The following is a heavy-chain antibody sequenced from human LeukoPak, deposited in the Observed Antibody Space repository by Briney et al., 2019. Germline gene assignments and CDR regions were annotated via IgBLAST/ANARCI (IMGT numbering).Heavy chain of an antibody. CDR1: GFTLSNSA. V-gene: IGHV3-23*01. CDR2: ISGSGSGGST. J-gene: IGHJ4*02. D-gene: IGHD5-24*01. CDR3: AKSGYNRFDF. Sequence: GGSLRLSCAASGFTLSNSAMSWVRQAPGKGLGWVSNISGSGSGGSTYYADSVKGRFTISRDNSKNTLYLQMNSLRAEDTAVYYCAKSGYNRFDFWGQGTLVTVSS.